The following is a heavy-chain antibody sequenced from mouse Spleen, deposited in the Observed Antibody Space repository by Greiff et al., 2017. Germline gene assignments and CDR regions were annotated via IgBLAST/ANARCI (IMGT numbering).Heavy chain of an antibody. V-gene: IGHV5-6*02. D-gene: IGHD1-1*01. CDR1: GFTFSSYG. CDR3: ARPYYYGSSPYWYFDV. CDR2: ISSGGSYT. J-gene: IGHJ1*03. Sequence: EVKLVESGGDLVKPGGSLKLSCAASGFTFSSYGMSWVRQTPDKRLEWVATISSGGSYTYYPDSVKGRFTISRDNAKNTLYLQMSSLKSEDTAMYYCARPYYYGSSPYWYFDVWGTGTTVTVSS.